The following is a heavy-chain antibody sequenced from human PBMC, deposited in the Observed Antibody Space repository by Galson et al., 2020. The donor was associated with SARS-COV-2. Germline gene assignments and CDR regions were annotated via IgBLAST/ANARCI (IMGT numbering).Heavy chain of an antibody. J-gene: IGHJ6*02. D-gene: IGHD3-10*01. V-gene: IGHV3-30-3*01. Sequence: TGGSLRLSCAASGFTFSSYAMHWVRQAPGKGLEWVAVISYDGSNKYYADSVKGRFTISRDNSKNTLYRQMNSLRAEDTAGYYGARPLGGGYYYCGMDVWGQGTTVTVSS. CDR3: ARPLGGGYYYCGMDV. CDR2: ISYDGSNK. CDR1: GFTFSSYA.